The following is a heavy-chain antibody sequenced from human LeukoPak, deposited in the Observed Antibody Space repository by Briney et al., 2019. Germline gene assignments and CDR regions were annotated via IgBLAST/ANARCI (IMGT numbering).Heavy chain of an antibody. Sequence: SETLSLTCTVSGGSISSGSYYWSWIRQPAGKGLEWIGRIYTSGSTNYNPSLKSRVTILVDTSKNQFSLKLSSVTAADTAVYYCARGVGAGGFDLWGRGTLVTVSS. CDR3: ARGVGAGGFDL. V-gene: IGHV4-61*02. CDR1: GGSISSGSYY. J-gene: IGHJ2*01. D-gene: IGHD1-26*01. CDR2: IYTSGST.